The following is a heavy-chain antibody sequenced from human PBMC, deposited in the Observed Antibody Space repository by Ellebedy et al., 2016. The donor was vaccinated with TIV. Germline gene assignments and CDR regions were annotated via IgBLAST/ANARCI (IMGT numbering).Heavy chain of an antibody. J-gene: IGHJ3*02. CDR1: GYTFTSLW. CDR3: ATFRGFCSGGSCFHDAFEI. CDR2: IFPGDSDT. V-gene: IGHV5-51*01. D-gene: IGHD2-15*01. Sequence: GESPKISCKGSGYTFTSLWIGWVRQMPGKGLEWMGIIFPGDSDTRCSPSLQGKVTISADKSISTAYLQWSSLKASDTAMYYCATFRGFCSGGSCFHDAFEIWGQGTKVTVSS.